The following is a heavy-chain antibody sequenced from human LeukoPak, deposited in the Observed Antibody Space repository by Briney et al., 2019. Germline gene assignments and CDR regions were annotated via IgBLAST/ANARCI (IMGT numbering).Heavy chain of an antibody. D-gene: IGHD5-24*01. CDR2: INPSGGST. CDR3: ARSVEMATTNFDY. V-gene: IGHV1-46*01. Sequence: ASVKVSCKASGYTFTSYYMHWVRQAPGQGLEWMGIINPSGGSTSYAQKFQGRVTMTRDMSTSTVYMELRSLRSDDTAVYYCARSVEMATTNFDYWGQGTLVTVSS. CDR1: GYTFTSYY. J-gene: IGHJ4*02.